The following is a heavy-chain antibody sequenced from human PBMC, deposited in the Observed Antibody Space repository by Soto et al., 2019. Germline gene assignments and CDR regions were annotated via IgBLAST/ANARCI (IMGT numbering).Heavy chain of an antibody. CDR2: IIPILGIA. J-gene: IGHJ6*03. CDR3: ARDVERDADGENYYYMDV. D-gene: IGHD2-15*01. Sequence: ASVKVSCKASGGTFSSYTISWVRQAPGQGLEWMGRIIPILGIANYAQKFQGRVTITADKSTSTAYMELSRLRSEDTAVYYCARDVERDADGENYYYMDVWGKGTTVTVSS. CDR1: GGTFSSYT. V-gene: IGHV1-69*04.